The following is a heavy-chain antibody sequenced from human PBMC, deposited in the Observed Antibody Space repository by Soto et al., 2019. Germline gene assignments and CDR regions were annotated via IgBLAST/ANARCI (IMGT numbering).Heavy chain of an antibody. V-gene: IGHV1-69*13. Sequence: SVKVSCKASGGTFSNYAFSWVRQAPGQGLDWMGTIIPIFGTTNFAQKFQGRVTMTADESTTTVYMELSSLRSDDTAVYYCARELPAGTGTFRDDAFDIWG. D-gene: IGHD2-2*01. J-gene: IGHJ3*02. CDR2: IIPIFGTT. CDR1: GGTFSNYA. CDR3: ARELPAGTGTFRDDAFDI.